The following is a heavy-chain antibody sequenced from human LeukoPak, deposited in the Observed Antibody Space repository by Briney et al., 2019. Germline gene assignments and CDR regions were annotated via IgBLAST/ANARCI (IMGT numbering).Heavy chain of an antibody. V-gene: IGHV4-34*01. Sequence: SETLSLTCAVYGGSFSGYYWSWIRQPPGKGLEWIGEINHSGSTNYNPSLKSRVTISVDTSKNQFSLKLSSVTAADTAVYYCARRIAAEAAGDLWGQGTLVTVSS. CDR1: GGSFSGYY. J-gene: IGHJ4*02. D-gene: IGHD6-13*01. CDR2: INHSGST. CDR3: ARRIAAEAAGDL.